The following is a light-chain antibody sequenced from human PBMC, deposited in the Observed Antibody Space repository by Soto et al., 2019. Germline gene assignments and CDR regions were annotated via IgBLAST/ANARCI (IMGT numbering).Light chain of an antibody. CDR1: ESITNW. J-gene: IGKJ1*01. V-gene: IGKV1-5*03. CDR2: KAS. Sequence: DIQMTQSPPTLSASVGDRVTISCRASESITNWLAWYQHKPGKAPKLLIYKASSLESGVPSRFSGSGSGTEFTLTISSLQPDDFATYYCQQYKSSPWTFGQGTKVDIK. CDR3: QQYKSSPWT.